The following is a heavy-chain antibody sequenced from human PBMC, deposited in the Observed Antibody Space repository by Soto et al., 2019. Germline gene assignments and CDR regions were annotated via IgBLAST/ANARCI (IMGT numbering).Heavy chain of an antibody. J-gene: IGHJ4*02. CDR1: GGSIRSSSDY. D-gene: IGHD6-19*01. CDR2: IYYSGST. V-gene: IGHV4-39*01. CDR3: ARWPRRGWPIDY. Sequence: QLQLQESGPGLVKPSETLSLTCTVSGGSIRSSSDYWGWIRQPPGKGLEWIGSIYYSGSTYDNPSLKSRVTISVDTSKNQFSLKLSSVTAADTAVYYCARWPRRGWPIDYWGQGTLVTVSS.